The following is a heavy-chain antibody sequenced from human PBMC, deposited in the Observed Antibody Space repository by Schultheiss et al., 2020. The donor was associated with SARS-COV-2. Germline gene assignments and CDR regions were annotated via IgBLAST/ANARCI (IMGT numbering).Heavy chain of an antibody. Sequence: ASVKVSCKASGYTFTSYYMHWVRQAPGQGLEWMGIINPSGGSTSYAQKFQGRVTMTRNTSISTAYMELSSLRSEDTAVYYCARLSFYGDYSYYYYMDVWGKGTTVTGSS. J-gene: IGHJ6*03. D-gene: IGHD4-17*01. CDR3: ARLSFYGDYSYYYYMDV. CDR1: GYTFTSYY. CDR2: INPSGGST. V-gene: IGHV1-46*01.